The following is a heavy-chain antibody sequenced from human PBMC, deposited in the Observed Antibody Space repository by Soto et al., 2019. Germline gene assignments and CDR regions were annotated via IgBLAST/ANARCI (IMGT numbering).Heavy chain of an antibody. J-gene: IGHJ4*02. CDR2: INHSGST. Sequence: LSLTCAVYGGSFSGYYWSWIRQPPGKGLEWIGEINHSGSTNYNPPLKSRVTISVDTSKNQFSLKLSSVTAADTAVYYCARTTTIFGVVPFDYWGQGTLVTVSS. V-gene: IGHV4-34*01. CDR3: ARTTTIFGVVPFDY. D-gene: IGHD3-3*01. CDR1: GGSFSGYY.